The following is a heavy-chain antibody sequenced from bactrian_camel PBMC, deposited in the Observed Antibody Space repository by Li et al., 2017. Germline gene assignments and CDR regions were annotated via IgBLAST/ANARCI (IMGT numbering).Heavy chain of an antibody. D-gene: IGHD1*01. J-gene: IGHJ4*01. Sequence: VQLVESGGGLVQPGGSLRLSCVASGITFTNAAMSWVRQAPGKEREAVARICDRGGTLYADSVKGRFTISYDTAKTTLYLQMNDLQPEDSGMYYCAADRLACLTQMPRPMSPRAYNLWGQGTQVTVS. CDR3: AADRLACLTQMPRPMSPRAYNL. CDR2: ICDRGGT. CDR1: GITFTNAA. V-gene: IGHV3S67*01.